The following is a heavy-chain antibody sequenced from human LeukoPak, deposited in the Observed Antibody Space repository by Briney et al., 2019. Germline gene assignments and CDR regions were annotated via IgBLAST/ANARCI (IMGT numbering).Heavy chain of an antibody. D-gene: IGHD3-16*02. Sequence: PSETLSLTCAVYGGSFSGYYWSWIRQPPGKGLEWIGEINHSGSTNYNPSLKSRVTISVDTSKNQFSLKLSSVTAADTAVYYCARGGGMITFGGVIVPYFDYWGQGTLVTVSS. CDR2: INHSGST. V-gene: IGHV4-34*01. J-gene: IGHJ4*02. CDR3: ARGGGMITFGGVIVPYFDY. CDR1: GGSFSGYY.